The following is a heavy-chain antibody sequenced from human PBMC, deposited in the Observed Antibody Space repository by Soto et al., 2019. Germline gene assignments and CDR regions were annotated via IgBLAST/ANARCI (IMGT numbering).Heavy chain of an antibody. CDR3: AKVRSSGWFYFDY. J-gene: IGHJ4*02. CDR2: ISGSGGST. D-gene: IGHD6-19*01. CDR1: GFTFSSYA. Sequence: EVQLLESGGGLVQPGGSLRLSCTASGFTFSSYAMSWVRQAPGKGLEWVSAISGSGGSTYYADSVKGRFTISRDNSKNTLYLQMNSLRAEDTAVYYCAKVRSSGWFYFDYWGQGTLVTVSS. V-gene: IGHV3-23*01.